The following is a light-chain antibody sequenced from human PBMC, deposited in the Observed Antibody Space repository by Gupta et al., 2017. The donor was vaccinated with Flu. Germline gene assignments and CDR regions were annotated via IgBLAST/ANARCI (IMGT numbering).Light chain of an antibody. CDR1: QSVSSSY. Sequence: EIVLTQSPATLSLSPGERATLSCRASQSVSSSYLSWYQQKPGQAPRLLIYGASTRATGIPARFSGSGSGTDFTLTISSLQPEDFAVYYCHQDRVTFGQGTRLEIK. CDR3: HQDRVT. CDR2: GAS. V-gene: IGKV3D-7*01. J-gene: IGKJ5*01.